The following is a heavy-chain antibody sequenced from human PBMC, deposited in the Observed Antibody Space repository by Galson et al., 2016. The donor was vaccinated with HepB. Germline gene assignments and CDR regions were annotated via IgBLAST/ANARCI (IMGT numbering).Heavy chain of an antibody. CDR1: GFSLGSYI. D-gene: IGHD2-15*01. V-gene: IGHV3-30*04. J-gene: IGHJ4*02. CDR3: ARVRGYVDY. Sequence: SLRLSCAASGFSLGSYIMYWVRQAPGKGPEWVALISYDGSTTDYTDSAKDRFTISRDNSKNTLYLQMNGLTTEDTAVYYCARVRGYVDYWGQGTLVIVSS. CDR2: ISYDGSTT.